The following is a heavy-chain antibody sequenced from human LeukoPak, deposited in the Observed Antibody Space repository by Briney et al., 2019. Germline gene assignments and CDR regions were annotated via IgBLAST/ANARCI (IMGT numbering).Heavy chain of an antibody. D-gene: IGHD6-13*01. CDR3: AREGYTSSTFDY. Sequence: GGSLRLSCAASGSTLSTYWMHWVRQAPGKGLVWVSRINSDGSSTTYADSVKGRFTISRDNAKNTVYVQMNSLRVEDTAVYYCAREGYTSSTFDYWGQGTLVTVSS. V-gene: IGHV3-74*01. CDR1: GSTLSTYW. J-gene: IGHJ4*02. CDR2: INSDGSST.